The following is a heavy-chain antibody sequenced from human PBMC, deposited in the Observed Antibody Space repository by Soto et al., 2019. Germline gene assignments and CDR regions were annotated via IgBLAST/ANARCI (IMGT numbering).Heavy chain of an antibody. J-gene: IGHJ4*02. D-gene: IGHD3-22*01. CDR3: ARELNTDSSAYYSFGY. Sequence: QVQLVQSGPEVKMPGASVKVSCKTSGFTFTAYGLAWLRQAPGQRPEWMGWVSTNNADTNYAQKFRGRVTMTTDTSTTTTYMELRSLRSDDTAVYYCARELNTDSSAYYSFGYRGQGTLVTVSS. CDR1: GFTFTAYG. CDR2: VSTNNADT. V-gene: IGHV1-18*01.